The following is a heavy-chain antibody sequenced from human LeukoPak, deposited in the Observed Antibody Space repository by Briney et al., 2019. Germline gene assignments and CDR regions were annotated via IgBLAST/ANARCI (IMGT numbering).Heavy chain of an antibody. CDR3: AREGRGVPGAIAAVKGFDY. V-gene: IGHV1-8*01. CDR1: GYTFTSYD. Sequence: ASVKVSCKASGYTFTSYDINWVRQATGQGLEWVGWMNPNSGNTGYAQKFQGRVTMTRNTSISTAYMELSSLRSEDTAIYYCAREGRGVPGAIAAVKGFDYWGQGTLVTVSS. D-gene: IGHD6-13*01. J-gene: IGHJ4*02. CDR2: MNPNSGNT.